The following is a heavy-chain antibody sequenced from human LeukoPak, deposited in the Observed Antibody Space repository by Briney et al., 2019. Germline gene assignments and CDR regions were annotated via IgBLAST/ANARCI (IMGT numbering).Heavy chain of an antibody. J-gene: IGHJ4*02. D-gene: IGHD6-6*01. V-gene: IGHV1-18*01. Sequence: ASVKVSCKASGYAFINYGISWVRQAPGQGLEWMGWRSIYNGNTDYKPQGRVTMTTDTSTSTAYMEVRSLRSDDTAVYYCARGGPFPSGSSSREYYLDYWGQGTLVTVSS. CDR1: GYAFINYG. CDR2: RSIYNGNT. CDR3: ARGGPFPSGSSSREYYLDY.